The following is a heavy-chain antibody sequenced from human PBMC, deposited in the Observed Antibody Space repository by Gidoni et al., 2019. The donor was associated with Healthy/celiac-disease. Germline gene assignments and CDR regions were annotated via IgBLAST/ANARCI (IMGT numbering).Heavy chain of an antibody. CDR3: ARDDAGSGYYYPSKFDY. V-gene: IGHV3-21*01. D-gene: IGHD3-22*01. Sequence: EVQLVESGGGLVKPGGSLRLSCAASGFTFSSYSMNWVRQAPGKGLEWVSSISSSSSYIYYADSVKGRFTISRDNAKNSLYLQMNSLRAEDTAVYYCARDDAGSGYYYPSKFDYWGQGTLVTVSS. CDR1: GFTFSSYS. J-gene: IGHJ4*02. CDR2: ISSSSSYI.